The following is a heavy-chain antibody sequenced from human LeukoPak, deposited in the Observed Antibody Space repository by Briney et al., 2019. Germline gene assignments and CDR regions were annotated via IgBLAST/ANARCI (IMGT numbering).Heavy chain of an antibody. CDR2: IYYSGST. D-gene: IGHD5-18*01. J-gene: IGHJ6*03. V-gene: IGHV4-28*01. CDR3: ARMRIQLDYYYYMDV. Sequence: SDTLSLTCAVSGYSISSSNWWGWIRQPPGKVLEWIGYIYYSGSTYYNPSLKSRVTMSVDTSKNQFSLKLSSVTAVDTAVYYCARMRIQLDYYYYMDVWGKGTTVTVSS. CDR1: GYSISSSNW.